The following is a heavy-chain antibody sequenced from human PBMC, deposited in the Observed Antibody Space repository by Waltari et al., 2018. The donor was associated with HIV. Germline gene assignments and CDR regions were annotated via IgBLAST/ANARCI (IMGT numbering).Heavy chain of an antibody. CDR1: GYTFTSYD. J-gene: IGHJ4*02. CDR3: VRAAIYSRGCFDY. V-gene: IGHV1-8*01. Sequence: QVQLVQSGAEVKKPGASVKVSCKASGYTFTSYDSNWVRQATGQGLEWMGWMNPNSGDTGYAQKFQGRITMTSNTSISTVYMELSSLTSEETAVYYCVRAAIYSRGCFDYWGQGTLVTVSS. D-gene: IGHD6-19*01. CDR2: MNPNSGDT.